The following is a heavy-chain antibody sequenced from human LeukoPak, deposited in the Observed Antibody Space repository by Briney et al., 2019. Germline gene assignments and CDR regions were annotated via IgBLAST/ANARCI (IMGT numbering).Heavy chain of an antibody. J-gene: IGHJ4*02. D-gene: IGHD4-17*01. CDR2: ISGSGGST. Sequence: GGSLRLSCAASGFTFSSYAMSWVRQAPGKGLEWASAISGSGGSTYYADSVKGRFTISRDNSKNTLYLQVNSLRAEDTAVYYCAKGSSAGPFRYGDYGEDYWGQGTLVTVSS. V-gene: IGHV3-23*01. CDR1: GFTFSSYA. CDR3: AKGSSAGPFRYGDYGEDY.